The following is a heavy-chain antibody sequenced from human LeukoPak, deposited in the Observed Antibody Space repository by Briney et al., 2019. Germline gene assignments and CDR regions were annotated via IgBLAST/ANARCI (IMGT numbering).Heavy chain of an antibody. CDR1: GFTFSSYE. CDR2: IGNSGFSM. Sequence: PGGSLRLSCAASGFTFSSYEMNWVRQAPGEGLEWLSYIGNSGFSMYYADSVKGRFTISRDNAKNSVYLQMNSLRVEDTAVYYCAREKMRSGSYELDYWGQGTLVTVSS. J-gene: IGHJ4*02. V-gene: IGHV3-48*03. CDR3: AREKMRSGSYELDY. D-gene: IGHD3-10*01.